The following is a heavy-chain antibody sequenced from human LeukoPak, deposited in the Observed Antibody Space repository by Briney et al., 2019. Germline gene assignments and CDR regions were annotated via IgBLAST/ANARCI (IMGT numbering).Heavy chain of an antibody. CDR2: IKSDGSST. CDR3: AKANCGNECYCILEY. Sequence: PGGSLRLSCAASGFTFSSYWMHWVRQAPGKGLVWVTHIKSDGSSTSYADSVKGRYTISRDNAKNTLYLQMNSLRTDDTAVYYCAKANCGNECYCILEYWGQGTLVTVSS. D-gene: IGHD2-21*01. V-gene: IGHV3-74*01. J-gene: IGHJ4*02. CDR1: GFTFSSYW.